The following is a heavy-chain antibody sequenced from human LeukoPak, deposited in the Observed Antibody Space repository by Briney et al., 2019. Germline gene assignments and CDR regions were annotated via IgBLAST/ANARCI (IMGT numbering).Heavy chain of an antibody. CDR1: GFTFDDYG. V-gene: IGHV3-20*01. CDR2: INWNGGST. Sequence: GGSLRLSCAASGFTFDDYGMSWVRQAPGKGQEWVSGINWNGGSTGYADSVKGRFTISRDNAKNSLYLQMNSLRAEDTALYHCARGAEGDYVWGSYGHWGQGTLVTVSS. CDR3: ARGAEGDYVWGSYGH. D-gene: IGHD3-16*01. J-gene: IGHJ4*02.